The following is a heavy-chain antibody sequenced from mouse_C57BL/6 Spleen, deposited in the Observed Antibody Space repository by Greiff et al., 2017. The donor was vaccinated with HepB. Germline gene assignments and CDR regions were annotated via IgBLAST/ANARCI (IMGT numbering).Heavy chain of an antibody. CDR2: ISSGSSTI. Sequence: EVQRVESGGGLVKPGGSLKLSCAASGFTFSDYGMHWVRQAPEKGLEWVAYISSGSSTIYYADTVKGRFTISRDNAKNTLFLQMTSLRSEATAMYYCARRGFYAMDYWGQGTSVTVSS. CDR3: ARRGFYAMDY. D-gene: IGHD3-2*02. V-gene: IGHV5-17*01. J-gene: IGHJ4*01. CDR1: GFTFSDYG.